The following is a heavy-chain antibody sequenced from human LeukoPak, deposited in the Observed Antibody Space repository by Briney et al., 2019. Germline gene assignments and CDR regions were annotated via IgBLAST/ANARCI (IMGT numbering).Heavy chain of an antibody. J-gene: IGHJ1*01. CDR2: VHLDGRT. Sequence: PSETLSLTFDVSGGCVTSTNWWTWVRQPPGKGLEWIGEVHLDGRTNYNPSLNSRVTISVDTSKNQFSLKLSSVTAADTAVYYCATDASFEYFQHWGQGTLVTVSS. V-gene: IGHV4-4*02. CDR3: ATDASFEYFQH. CDR1: GGCVTSTNW.